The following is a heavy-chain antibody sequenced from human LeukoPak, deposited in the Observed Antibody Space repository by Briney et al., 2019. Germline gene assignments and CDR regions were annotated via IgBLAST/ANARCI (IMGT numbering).Heavy chain of an antibody. V-gene: IGHV3-74*01. CDR1: GFTYSKYW. CDR3: ATKQWLAPPPDS. Sequence: GGSLRLSCAASGFTYSKYWMHWVRQAPGKGLESVSRINTDGTVTTYADSVKGRFTVSRDNADNTMFLQMNSVRDEDTAVYYCATKQWLAPPPDSWGQGTPVTVSS. J-gene: IGHJ4*02. CDR2: INTDGTVT. D-gene: IGHD6-19*01.